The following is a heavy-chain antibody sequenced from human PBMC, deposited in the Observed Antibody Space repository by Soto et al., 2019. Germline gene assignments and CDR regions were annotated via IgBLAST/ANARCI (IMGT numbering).Heavy chain of an antibody. CDR1: GGTFSSYA. CDR3: ARDYYGSGSYYNPRPYYFDY. CDR2: IIPIFGTA. Sequence: GASVKVSCKASGGTFSSYAISWVRQAPGQGLERMGGIIPIFGTANYAQKLQGRVTITADESTSTAYMELSSLRSEDTAVYYCARDYYGSGSYYNPRPYYFDYWGQGTLVTVSS. J-gene: IGHJ4*02. D-gene: IGHD3-10*01. V-gene: IGHV1-69*13.